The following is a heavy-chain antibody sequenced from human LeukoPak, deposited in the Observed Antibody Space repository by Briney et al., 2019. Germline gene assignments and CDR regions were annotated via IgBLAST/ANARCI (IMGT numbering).Heavy chain of an antibody. J-gene: IGHJ5*02. D-gene: IGHD3-3*01. CDR2: INHSGST. V-gene: IGHV4-39*07. Sequence: SETLSLTCTVSGGSISSSSYYWGWIRQPPGKGLEWIGEINHSGSTNYNPSLKSRVTISVDTSKNQFSLKLSSVTAADTAVYYCANQPYDFWSGRNNWFDPWGQGTLVTVSS. CDR1: GGSISSSSYY. CDR3: ANQPYDFWSGRNNWFDP.